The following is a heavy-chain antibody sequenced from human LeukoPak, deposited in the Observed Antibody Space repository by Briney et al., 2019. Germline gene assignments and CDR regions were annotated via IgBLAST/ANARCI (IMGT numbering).Heavy chain of an antibody. CDR3: ARAKMPGIQTAGRVNYFDS. Sequence: GGSLRLSCAASEFTFSSYDMHWVRQATGKGLEWVSTIDTAGNAWYPDSVKGRFTISRENPKNSLNLQMNSLRVGDTAVYYCARAKMPGIQTAGRVNYFDSWGQGTLVTVSS. D-gene: IGHD6-13*01. J-gene: IGHJ4*02. V-gene: IGHV3-13*01. CDR1: EFTFSSYD. CDR2: IDTAGNA.